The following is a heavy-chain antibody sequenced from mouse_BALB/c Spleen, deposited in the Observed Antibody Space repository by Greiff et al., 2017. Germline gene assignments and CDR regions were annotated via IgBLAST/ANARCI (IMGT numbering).Heavy chain of an antibody. CDR1: GFTFSSYA. Sequence: EVKLQESGGGLVKPGGSLKLSCAASGFTFSSYAMSWVRQTPEKRLEWVASISSGGSTYYPDSVKGRFTISRDNARNILYLQMSSLRSEDTAMYYCARGGLRLSYAMDYWGQGTSVTVSS. J-gene: IGHJ4*01. D-gene: IGHD2-4*01. CDR2: ISSGGST. V-gene: IGHV5-6-5*01. CDR3: ARGGLRLSYAMDY.